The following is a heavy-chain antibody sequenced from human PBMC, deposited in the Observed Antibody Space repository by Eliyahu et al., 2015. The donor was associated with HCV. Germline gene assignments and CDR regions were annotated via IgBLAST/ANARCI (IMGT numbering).Heavy chain of an antibody. CDR2: IXXDVSGT. CDR3: TRGAWGSRYFDL. D-gene: IGHD3-16*01. CDR1: XFPFTSYW. Sequence: LLVESGGGLVQPGGSLRXSCXASXFPFTSYWMPWVRQAPGKGRVWVSRIXXDVSGTNYADSVKGRFTISRDNAENTLYLQMNSLRVEDTAVYYCTRGAWGSRYFDLWGRGTLVTVSS. J-gene: IGHJ2*01. V-gene: IGHV3-74*01.